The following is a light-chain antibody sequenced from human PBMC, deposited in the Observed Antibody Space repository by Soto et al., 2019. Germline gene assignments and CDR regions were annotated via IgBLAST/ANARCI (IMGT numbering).Light chain of an antibody. J-gene: IGKJ4*01. CDR3: QQYNNWAGALT. CDR1: QSVSSN. Sequence: EIVLTQSPATLSVSPGERATLSCRASQSVSSNFAWYQQKPGQAPRLLIYGASTRATGIPARFSGSESGPEFTLTISSLQSEDFAVYYCQQYNNWAGALTFGGGTKVEIK. V-gene: IGKV3-15*01. CDR2: GAS.